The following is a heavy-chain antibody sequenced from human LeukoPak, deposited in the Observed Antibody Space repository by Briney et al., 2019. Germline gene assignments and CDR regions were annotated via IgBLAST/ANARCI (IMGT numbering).Heavy chain of an antibody. CDR3: TYSSGWSYYFDY. V-gene: IGHV4-59*08. D-gene: IGHD6-19*01. CDR1: GGSISSYY. Sequence: SETLSLTCTVSGGSISSYYWSWIRQPPGKGLEWIGYIYYSGSTNYNPSLKSRVTISVDTSKNQFSLKLSSVTAADTAVYYCTYSSGWSYYFDYWGQGTLVTVSS. J-gene: IGHJ4*02. CDR2: IYYSGST.